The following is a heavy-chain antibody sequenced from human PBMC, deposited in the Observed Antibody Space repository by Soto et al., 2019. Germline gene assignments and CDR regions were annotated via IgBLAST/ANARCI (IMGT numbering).Heavy chain of an antibody. J-gene: IGHJ4*01. CDR1: GLTIRSYW. Sequence: PVEFRRLSCGASGLTIRSYWMSWVRQAPGKGLGWVANIQQDGSAKYYADSVKGRFTISRDNAKNSLHLQMNSLRAEDTAVYYCAKALPPFSSLYNDYWADGTLVTDS. CDR3: AKALPPFSSLYNDY. CDR2: IQQDGSAK. V-gene: IGHV3-7*01. D-gene: IGHD6-19*01.